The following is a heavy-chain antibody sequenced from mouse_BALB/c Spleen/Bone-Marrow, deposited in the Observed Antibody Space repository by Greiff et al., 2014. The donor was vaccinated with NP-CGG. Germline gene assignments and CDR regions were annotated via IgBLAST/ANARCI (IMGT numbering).Heavy chain of an antibody. CDR1: GFTFSDYH. Sequence: EVQLQESGGGLVKPGGSLKLSCAASGFTFSDYHIYWLRQTPEKRLEWVATISDGGNYSYYPDSVKGRFTISRDNAKNNLYLQMSSLKSEDTAMYYCARSRMRYGAMDYWGQGTSVTVFS. CDR3: ARSRMRYGAMDY. V-gene: IGHV5-4*02. D-gene: IGHD2-10*02. CDR2: ISDGGNYS. J-gene: IGHJ4*01.